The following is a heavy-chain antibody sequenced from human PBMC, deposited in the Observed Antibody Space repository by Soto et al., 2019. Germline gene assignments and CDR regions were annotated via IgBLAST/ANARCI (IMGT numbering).Heavy chain of an antibody. D-gene: IGHD5-18*01. Sequence: GGSLRLSCAASGFTVINNYMTWIRQAPGKGLEWVSFIYSSGSTYYADSVKGRFTISRDNFKNTLYLQMNSLRAEDTAVYYCARGYSYTQPVFDYWGLGTLVTVS. V-gene: IGHV3-53*01. CDR2: IYSSGST. CDR3: ARGYSYTQPVFDY. J-gene: IGHJ4*02. CDR1: GFTVINNY.